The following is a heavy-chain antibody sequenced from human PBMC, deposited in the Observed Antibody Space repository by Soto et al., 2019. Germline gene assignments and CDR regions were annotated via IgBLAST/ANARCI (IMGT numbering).Heavy chain of an antibody. Sequence: SVTVSCTASGGTFSSYAISWVRQAPGQGLEWMGGIIPIIGTANYAQKFQGRVTITADESTSTAYMELSSLRSEDTAVYYCASPIGPYDSSGYYSFDYWGQGTLVTVSS. D-gene: IGHD3-22*01. V-gene: IGHV1-69*13. CDR1: GGTFSSYA. J-gene: IGHJ4*02. CDR3: ASPIGPYDSSGYYSFDY. CDR2: IIPIIGTA.